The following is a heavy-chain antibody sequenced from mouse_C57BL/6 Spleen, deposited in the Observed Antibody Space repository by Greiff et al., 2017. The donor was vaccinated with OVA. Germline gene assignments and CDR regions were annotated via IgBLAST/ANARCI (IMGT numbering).Heavy chain of an antibody. D-gene: IGHD1-1*01. CDR3: ARRLGYGSNYWYFDV. CDR1: GYTFTSYW. CDR2: IDPSNSYT. Sequence: QVQLQQPGAELVMPGASVKLSCKASGYTFTSYWMHWVKQRPGQGLEWIGEIDPSNSYTNYNQKFKGKSTLTVDKSSSTAYMQLSSLTSEDSAVYYCARRLGYGSNYWYFDVWGTGTTVTVSS. J-gene: IGHJ1*03. V-gene: IGHV1-69*01.